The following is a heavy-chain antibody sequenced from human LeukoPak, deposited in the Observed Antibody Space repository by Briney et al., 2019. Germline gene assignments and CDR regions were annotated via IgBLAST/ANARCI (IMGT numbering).Heavy chain of an antibody. D-gene: IGHD2-15*01. CDR3: ARPRYCSGGSCYNWFDP. CDR1: GGTFSSYA. Sequence: SVKVSCKASGGTFSSYAISWVRQAPGQGLEWMGGIIPIFGTANYAQKFQGRVTITADESTSTAYMELSSLRSEDTAVHYCARPRYCSGGSCYNWFDPWGQGTLVTVSS. V-gene: IGHV1-69*01. J-gene: IGHJ5*02. CDR2: IIPIFGTA.